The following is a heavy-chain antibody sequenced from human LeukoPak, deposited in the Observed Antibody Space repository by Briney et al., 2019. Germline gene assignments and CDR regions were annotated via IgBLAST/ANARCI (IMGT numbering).Heavy chain of an antibody. CDR3: ARRLTQYDCFDP. J-gene: IGHJ5*02. CDR2: TYYRSTWYN. V-gene: IGHV6-1*01. CDR1: GDRVSSNSVT. Sequence: SQTLSLTCAISGDRVSSNSVTWNWIRQSPPRGPEWLGRTYYRSTWYNDYAVSERGRITVNPDTSKNQFSLHLNSVTPEDTAVYYCARRLTQYDCFDPWGQGILVTVSS. D-gene: IGHD2-2*01.